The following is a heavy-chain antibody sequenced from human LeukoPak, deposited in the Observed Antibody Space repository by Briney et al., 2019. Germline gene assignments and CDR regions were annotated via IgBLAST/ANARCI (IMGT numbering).Heavy chain of an antibody. D-gene: IGHD3-3*01. J-gene: IGHJ1*01. V-gene: IGHV3-21*01. CDR1: GFTFSSYS. CDR2: ISSSSSYI. CDR3: ARDYDFWTAGDGYFQH. Sequence: GGSLRLSCAASGFTFSSYSMSWVRQAPGKGLEWVSSISSSSSYIYYADSVKGRFTISRDNAKNSLYLQMNSLRAEDTAVYYCARDYDFWTAGDGYFQHWGQGTLVTVSS.